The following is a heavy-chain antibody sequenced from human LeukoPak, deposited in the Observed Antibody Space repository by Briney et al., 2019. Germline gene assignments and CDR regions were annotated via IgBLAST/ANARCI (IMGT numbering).Heavy chain of an antibody. J-gene: IGHJ4*02. CDR3: APRGVVIDY. CDR1: GFTFSSYE. V-gene: IGHV3-48*03. D-gene: IGHD3-3*01. Sequence: PGGSLRLSCAASGFTFSSYEMNWVRQAPGKGLEWVSHSSSSSRTIYYADSVKGRFTISRDNAKNSLYLQMNSLRDEDTAVYYCAPRGVVIDYWGQGTLVTVSS. CDR2: SSSSSRTI.